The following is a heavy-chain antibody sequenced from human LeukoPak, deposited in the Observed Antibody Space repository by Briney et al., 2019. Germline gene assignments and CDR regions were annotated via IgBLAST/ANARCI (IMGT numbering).Heavy chain of an antibody. CDR1: GFTFSSYA. J-gene: IGHJ6*02. CDR2: ISYDGSNK. CDR3: AREDAYRQQGMDV. D-gene: IGHD2-2*01. Sequence: GRSLRLSCAASGFTFSSYAMHWVRQAPGKGLEWVAVISYDGSNKYYADSVKGRFTISRDNSKNTLYLQMNSLRAEDTAVYYCAREDAYRQQGMDVWGQGTTVTVSS. V-gene: IGHV3-30-3*01.